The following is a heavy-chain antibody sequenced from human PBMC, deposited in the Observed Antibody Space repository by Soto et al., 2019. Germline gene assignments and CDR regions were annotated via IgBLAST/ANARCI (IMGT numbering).Heavy chain of an antibody. V-gene: IGHV4-31*03. D-gene: IGHD2-2*01. CDR1: GGSISSGGYY. CDR2: IYYSGST. CDR3: AREAGYCSRNSCALRYYCYCRDV. Sequence: SETLSLPCTVSGGSISSGGYYWSWIRQHPGKGLEWIGYIYYSGSTYYNPSLKSRVTISVDTSKNQFSLKLSSVTAADTAVYYCAREAGYCSRNSCALRYYCYCRDVWGQGTTVTVSS. J-gene: IGHJ6*02.